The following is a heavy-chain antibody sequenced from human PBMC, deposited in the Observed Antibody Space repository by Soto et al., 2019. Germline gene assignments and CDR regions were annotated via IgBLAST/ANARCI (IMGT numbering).Heavy chain of an antibody. CDR2: ISYDGTEE. Sequence: PGGALRVCCAASGFTFSSLGMHWVRQAPGKVREWVAVISYDGTEEKYADSVKGRATASRDNSKNTVYLQMNRLRGDDSAIYYCVKGLFEVVTISPFDHWGQGTRVTVSS. V-gene: IGHV3-30*18. J-gene: IGHJ4*01. CDR3: VKGLFEVVTISPFDH. CDR1: GFTFSSLG. D-gene: IGHD3-3*02.